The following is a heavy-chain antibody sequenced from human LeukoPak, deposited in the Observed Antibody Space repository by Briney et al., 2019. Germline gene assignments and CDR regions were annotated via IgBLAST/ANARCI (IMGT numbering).Heavy chain of an antibody. CDR3: ARAGPLYSSGYYYRFDY. J-gene: IGHJ4*02. CDR1: GFTFSSYW. Sequence: GGSLRLSCAASGFTFSSYWMSWVRQAPGKGLEWVANIKQDGSEKYYVDSVKGRFTISRDNAKNSLYLQMNSLRAEDTAVYYCARAGPLYSSGYYYRFDYWGQGTLVTVSS. D-gene: IGHD3-22*01. CDR2: IKQDGSEK. V-gene: IGHV3-7*01.